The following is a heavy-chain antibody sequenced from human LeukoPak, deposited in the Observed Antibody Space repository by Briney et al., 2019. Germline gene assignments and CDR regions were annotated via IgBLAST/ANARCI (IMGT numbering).Heavy chain of an antibody. Sequence: GGSLRLSCAASGFTFSSYSMNWVRQAPGKGLEWVSSISSSSSYIYYADSVKGRFTISRDNAKNSLYLQMNSLRAEDTAVYYCAREFITIFGVADDAFDIWGQGTMVTVSS. D-gene: IGHD3-3*01. CDR3: AREFITIFGVADDAFDI. V-gene: IGHV3-21*01. CDR1: GFTFSSYS. J-gene: IGHJ3*02. CDR2: ISSSSSYI.